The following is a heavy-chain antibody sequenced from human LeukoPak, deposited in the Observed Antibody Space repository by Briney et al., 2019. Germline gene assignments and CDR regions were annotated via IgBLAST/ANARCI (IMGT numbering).Heavy chain of an antibody. CDR2: ISGSGGST. CDR3: ARDGKWSIQGRGDY. CDR1: GFTFSSYA. V-gene: IGHV3-23*01. J-gene: IGHJ4*02. D-gene: IGHD2-8*01. Sequence: KAGGSLRLSCAASGFTFSSYAMSWVRQAPGKGLEWVSAISGSGGSTYYADSVKGRFTISRDNAKNSLYLQMNSLRAEDTALYYCARDGKWSIQGRGDYWGQGTLVTVSS.